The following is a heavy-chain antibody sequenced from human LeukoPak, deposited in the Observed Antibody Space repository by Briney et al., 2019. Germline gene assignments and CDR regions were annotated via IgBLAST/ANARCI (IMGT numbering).Heavy chain of an antibody. Sequence: PGGSLRLSCAASGFTFSGYAMSWVRQAPGKGLEWVSTIRGSGGGTYYADSVKGRFTISRDNSKNTLYLQMNSLRDEDTALYYCAKAGIGVVGYFDYWGQGTLVTVSS. CDR3: AKAGIGVVGYFDY. CDR2: IRGSGGGT. J-gene: IGHJ4*02. D-gene: IGHD6-19*01. CDR1: GFTFSGYA. V-gene: IGHV3-23*01.